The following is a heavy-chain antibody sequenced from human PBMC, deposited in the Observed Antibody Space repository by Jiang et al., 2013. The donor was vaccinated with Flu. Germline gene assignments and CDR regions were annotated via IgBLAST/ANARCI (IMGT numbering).Heavy chain of an antibody. CDR2: IRSKANSYAT. CDR1: GFTFSGSA. J-gene: IGHJ4*02. D-gene: IGHD2-21*02. V-gene: IGHV3-73*01. CDR3: TRHFGDCGGDCYSFDY. Sequence: VQLLESGGGLVQPGGSLKLSCAASGFTFSGSAMHWVRQASGKGLEWVGRIRSKANSYATAYAASVKGRFTISRDDSKNTAYLQMNSLKTEDTAVYYCTRHFGDCGGDCYSFDYWGQGTLVTVSS.